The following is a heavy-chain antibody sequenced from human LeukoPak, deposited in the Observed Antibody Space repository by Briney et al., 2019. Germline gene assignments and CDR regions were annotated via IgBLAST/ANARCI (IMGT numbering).Heavy chain of an antibody. V-gene: IGHV1-69*13. Sequence: SVKLSCEVSGGTLSSYAISWVRQAPGQGLEWRGGIIPIFGTANYAQTFQGGVTNTADESTSTAYMALSSLRSEDTAVYYCARGSGSSGWFDAFDIWGQGTMVTVSS. CDR1: GGTLSSYA. D-gene: IGHD6-19*01. CDR2: IIPIFGTA. J-gene: IGHJ3*02. CDR3: ARGSGSSGWFDAFDI.